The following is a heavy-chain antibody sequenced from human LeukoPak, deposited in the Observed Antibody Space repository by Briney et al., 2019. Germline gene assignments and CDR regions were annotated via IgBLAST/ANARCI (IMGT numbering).Heavy chain of an antibody. CDR1: GGSISSGDYY. CDR3: ARLITGTSTAFDI. CDR2: IYTSGST. Sequence: SETLSLTCTVSGGSISSGDYYWSWIRQPAGKGLEWIGRIYTSGSTHYNPSLKSRVTMSVDTSKNQFSLKLSSVTAADTAVYYCARLITGTSTAFDIWGQGTVVTVSS. J-gene: IGHJ3*02. V-gene: IGHV4-61*02. D-gene: IGHD1-7*01.